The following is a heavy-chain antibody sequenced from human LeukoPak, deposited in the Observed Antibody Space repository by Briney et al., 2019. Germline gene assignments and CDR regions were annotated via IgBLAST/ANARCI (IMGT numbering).Heavy chain of an antibody. V-gene: IGHV3-30*02. CDR3: AKESESYDSSGSTLDY. Sequence: GGSLRLSCAASGFTFSSYGMHWVRQAPGKGLDWVAFIRYDGSNKYYADSVRGRFTISRDNSKNTLYLQMNSLRAEDTAVYYCAKESESYDSSGSTLDYRGQGTLVTVSS. CDR1: GFTFSSYG. J-gene: IGHJ4*02. CDR2: IRYDGSNK. D-gene: IGHD3-22*01.